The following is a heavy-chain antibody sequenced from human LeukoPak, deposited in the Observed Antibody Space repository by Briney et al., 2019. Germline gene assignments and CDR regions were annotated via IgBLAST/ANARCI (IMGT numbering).Heavy chain of an antibody. CDR1: GYTFTDYY. V-gene: IGHV1-2*02. CDR3: ARANFLYCSSTTCLFDY. J-gene: IGHJ4*02. D-gene: IGHD2-2*01. Sequence: ASVKVSCKASGYTFTDYYMHWVRQAPGQGVEWMGWINANDGDTNYPQKFQGSVTMTSDTSISTAHMEVSRLRSDDTAVYYCARANFLYCSSTTCLFDYWGQGTLVTVSS. CDR2: INANDGDT.